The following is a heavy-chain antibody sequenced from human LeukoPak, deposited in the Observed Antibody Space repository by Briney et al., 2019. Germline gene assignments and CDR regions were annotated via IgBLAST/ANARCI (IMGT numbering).Heavy chain of an antibody. V-gene: IGHV4-59*08. CDR2: IYYSGST. J-gene: IGHJ4*02. D-gene: IGHD5-18*01. CDR3: ARSYSYGPNFDY. Sequence: PSETLSLTRTVSGGSISSYYWSWIRQPPGKGLEWIGYIYYSGSTNYNPSLKSRVTISVDTSKNQFSLKLSSVTAADTAVYYCARSYSYGPNFDYWGQGTLVTVSS. CDR1: GGSISSYY.